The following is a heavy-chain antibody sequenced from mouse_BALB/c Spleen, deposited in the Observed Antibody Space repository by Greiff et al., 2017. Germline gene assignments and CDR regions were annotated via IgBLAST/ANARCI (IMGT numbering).Heavy chain of an antibody. CDR1: GFSLTSYG. J-gene: IGHJ3*01. CDR3: ARGSLYGAAWFAY. CDR2: IWSGGST. D-gene: IGHD1-1*01. Sequence: VKLKQSGPGLVQPSQSLSITCTVSGFSLTSYGVHWVRQSPGKGLEWLGVIWSGGSTDYNAAFISRLSISKDNSKSQVFFKMNSLQANDTAIYYCARGSLYGAAWFAYWGQGTLVTVSA. V-gene: IGHV2-2*02.